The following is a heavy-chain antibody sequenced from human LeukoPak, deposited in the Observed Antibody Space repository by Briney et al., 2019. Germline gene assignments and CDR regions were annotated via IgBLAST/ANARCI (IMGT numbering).Heavy chain of an antibody. CDR3: ARVSQWLAYNWFDP. CDR2: IYYSGST. V-gene: IGHV4-61*08. J-gene: IGHJ5*02. Sequence: SETLSLTCTVSGDSINSSDYYWSWIRQPPGKGLEWIGYIYYSGSTNYNPSLKSRVTISVDTSKNQFSLKLSSVTAADTAVYYCARVSQWLAYNWFDPWGQGTLVTVSS. CDR1: GDSINSSDYY. D-gene: IGHD6-19*01.